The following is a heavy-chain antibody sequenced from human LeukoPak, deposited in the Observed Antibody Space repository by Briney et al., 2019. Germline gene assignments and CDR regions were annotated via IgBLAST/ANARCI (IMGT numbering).Heavy chain of an antibody. CDR1: GFTFNDYS. J-gene: IGHJ5*02. CDR2: ISSSSSTI. D-gene: IGHD2-2*01. CDR3: ARDRVGDIITIVVVPETVGFDP. V-gene: IGHV3-48*04. Sequence: PGGSLRLSCAASGFTFNDYSMNWVRQAPGKGLEWVSYISSSSSTIYYADSVKGRFTISRDNAKNSLYLQMNSLRAEDTAVYYCARDRVGDIITIVVVPETVGFDPWGQGTLVTVSS.